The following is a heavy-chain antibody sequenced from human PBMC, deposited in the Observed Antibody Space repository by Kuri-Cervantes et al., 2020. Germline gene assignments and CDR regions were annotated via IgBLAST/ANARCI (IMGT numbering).Heavy chain of an antibody. J-gene: IGHJ4*02. V-gene: IGHV3-30*07. CDR3: ARDDSTSGWFAIDY. CDR1: GFPFSSYA. CDR2: ITYDGSNK. D-gene: IGHD2-2*01. Sequence: GESLKISCAASGFPFSSYAMHWVRQAPGKGLEWVAVITYDGSNKYYADSVKGRFTISRDNSKNLLYLQMNSLRAEDTAVYYCARDDSTSGWFAIDYWGQGTVVTVSS.